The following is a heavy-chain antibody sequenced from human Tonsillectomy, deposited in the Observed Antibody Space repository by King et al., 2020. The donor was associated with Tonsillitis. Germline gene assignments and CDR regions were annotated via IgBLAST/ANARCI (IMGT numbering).Heavy chain of an antibody. J-gene: IGHJ4*02. V-gene: IGHV1-2*02. D-gene: IGHD3-22*01. CDR2: INTNSGST. CDR1: GYTFTGYY. CDR3: GRGGDSGSYYSPFDY. Sequence: VQLVQSGAEVKKPGASVKVSCKASGYTFTGYYINWVRQAPGQGLEWMGWINTNSGSTDYTQKFQGRVTMTRDTSISTVYMELNRLRSDDTAVYYCGRGGDSGSYYSPFDYGGQGPLVTVSS.